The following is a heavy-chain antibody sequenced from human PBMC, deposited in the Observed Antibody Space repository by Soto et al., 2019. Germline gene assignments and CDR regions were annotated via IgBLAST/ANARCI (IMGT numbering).Heavy chain of an antibody. CDR1: GGIFRRYA. CDR3: AIPEEGCYSANHHYYYVLDV. V-gene: IGHV1-69*01. CDR2: IVPIFDIT. Sequence: QVQLLQSGAEVKKSGSSVKVSCKVSGGIFRRYAISWVRQAPGQGLEWLGGIVPIFDITNYAQKFQGRVKMTADELTRTAYMDPNTVRSENTAVYYWAIPEEGCYSANHHYYYVLDVWGQGTTVTVSS. J-gene: IGHJ6*02. D-gene: IGHD2-2*01.